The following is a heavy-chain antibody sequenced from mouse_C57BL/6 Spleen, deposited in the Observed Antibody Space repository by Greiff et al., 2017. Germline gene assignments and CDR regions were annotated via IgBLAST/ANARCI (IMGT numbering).Heavy chain of an antibody. CDR1: GYTFTSYW. V-gene: IGHV1-50*01. Sequence: QVQLQQPGAELVKPGASVKLSCKASGYTFTSYWMQWVKQRPGQGLEWIGEIDPSDSYTNYNQKFKGKATLTVDTSSSTAYMQLSSLTSEDSAVYYCARKHYDYDNWYVDVWGTGTTVTVSS. J-gene: IGHJ1*03. D-gene: IGHD2-4*01. CDR3: ARKHYDYDNWYVDV. CDR2: IDPSDSYT.